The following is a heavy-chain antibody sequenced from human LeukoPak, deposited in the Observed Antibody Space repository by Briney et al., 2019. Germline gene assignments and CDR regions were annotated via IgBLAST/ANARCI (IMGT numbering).Heavy chain of an antibody. V-gene: IGHV4-4*07. CDR1: GGSISSYY. D-gene: IGHD6-6*01. CDR2: IYTSGST. Sequence: PSETLSLTCTVSGGSISSYYWSWIRQPAGKGLEWIGRIYTSGSTNYNPSLKSRVTMSVDTSKNQFSLKLSSVTAADTAVYYCARDHNSSSPFYYYYYYMDVWGKGTTVTVSS. J-gene: IGHJ6*03. CDR3: ARDHNSSSPFYYYYYYMDV.